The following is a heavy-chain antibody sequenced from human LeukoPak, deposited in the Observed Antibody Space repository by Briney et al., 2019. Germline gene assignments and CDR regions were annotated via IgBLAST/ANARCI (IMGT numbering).Heavy chain of an antibody. V-gene: IGHV1-18*01. D-gene: IGHD2-2*01. CDR2: ISAYNGNT. CDR3: ARGDWGYCSSTSCYYPFDY. J-gene: IGHJ4*02. CDR1: GYTFTSYG. Sequence: ASVKVSCKASGYTFTSYGISWVRQAPGQGLEGMGLISAYNGNTNYAQKLQGRVTMTTDTSTSTAYMELRSLRSDDTAVYYCARGDWGYCSSTSCYYPFDYWGQGTLVTVSS.